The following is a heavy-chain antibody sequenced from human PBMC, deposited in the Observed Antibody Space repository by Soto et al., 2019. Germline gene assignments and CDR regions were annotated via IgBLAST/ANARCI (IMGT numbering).Heavy chain of an antibody. Sequence: LRLSCSASAFTFSSYWMHCIRQAPGKGLVWVSRVSSGGSTTIYADSVKGRFTISRDNAKNTLYLQMNSLRAEDTAVYYCAVGGGFDYGADIDYWGQGTLVTVSS. CDR3: AVGGGFDYGADIDY. J-gene: IGHJ4*02. D-gene: IGHD3-10*01. CDR1: AFTFSSYW. V-gene: IGHV3-74*01. CDR2: VSSGGSTT.